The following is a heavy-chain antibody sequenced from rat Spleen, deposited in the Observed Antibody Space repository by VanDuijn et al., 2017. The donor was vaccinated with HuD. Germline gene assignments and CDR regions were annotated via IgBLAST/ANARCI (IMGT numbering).Heavy chain of an antibody. D-gene: IGHD3-3*01. J-gene: IGHJ4*01. CDR3: TREDCCARPQGMDA. V-gene: IGHV2-13*01. Sequence: QVRMNESGPGLVQPSHTLSPTCPVSGFSRNNYGVIWVRPPPGKGMEWMGVIWGDGNTNCNSAFKSRLVISRDTSKNQVFLKMNSLQTDDSGTYYCTREDCCARPQGMDAWGQGVAVTVSS. CDR2: IWGDGNT. CDR1: GFSRNNYG.